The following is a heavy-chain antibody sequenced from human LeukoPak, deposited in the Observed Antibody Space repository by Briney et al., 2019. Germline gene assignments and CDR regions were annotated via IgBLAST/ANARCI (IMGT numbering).Heavy chain of an antibody. D-gene: IGHD5-12*01. CDR3: ARDLYFGGYGTYNWFDP. CDR1: GFTFSSYS. CDR2: ISSSSSTI. V-gene: IGHV3-48*02. J-gene: IGHJ5*02. Sequence: GGSLRLSCAASGFTFSSYSMNWVRQAPGKGLEWVSYISSSSSTIYYADSVKGRFTISRDNAKNSLYLQMNSLRDEDTAVYYCARDLYFGGYGTYNWFDPWGQGTLVTVSS.